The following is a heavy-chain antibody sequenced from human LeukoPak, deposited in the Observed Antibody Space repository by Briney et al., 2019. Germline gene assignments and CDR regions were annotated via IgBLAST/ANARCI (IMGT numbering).Heavy chain of an antibody. CDR2: MNPNSGNT. CDR1: GYTFTSYD. Sequence: ASVKVSCKASGYTFTSYDINWVRQATGQGLEWMGWMNPNSGNTGYAQKFQGRVTMTRNTFISTAYMELSSLRSEDTAVYYCARITMVRGANWFDPWGQGTLVTVSS. J-gene: IGHJ5*02. V-gene: IGHV1-8*01. CDR3: ARITMVRGANWFDP. D-gene: IGHD3-10*01.